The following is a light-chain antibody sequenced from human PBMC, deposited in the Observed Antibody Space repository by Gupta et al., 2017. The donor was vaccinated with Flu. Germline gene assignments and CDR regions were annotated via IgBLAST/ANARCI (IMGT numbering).Light chain of an antibody. CDR2: VNSDASH. Sequence: QLALTQSPSASASLGASVNLTCTPDSGNSAHSITGHQQHPETVPRYLMTVNSDASHKKGDESPDRFSGCSSGAERYLTISSLKAEDEADYYCQRWCTGIWMFGGGTNLTVL. CDR1: SGNSAHS. J-gene: IGLJ3*02. V-gene: IGLV4-69*01. CDR3: QRWCTGIWM.